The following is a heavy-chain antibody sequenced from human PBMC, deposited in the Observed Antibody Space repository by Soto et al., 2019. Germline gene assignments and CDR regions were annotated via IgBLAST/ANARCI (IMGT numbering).Heavy chain of an antibody. D-gene: IGHD2-15*01. CDR2: IKQDGSEK. CDR3: AGGTGWIFDY. Sequence: GGSLRLSCSASGFTFSSYWMTWVRQAPGKGLEWVANIKQDGSEKYYVDSVKGRFTISRDNAKNSLYLQMDSLRAEDTAVYYCAGGTGWIFDYWGQGTLVTVSS. J-gene: IGHJ4*02. V-gene: IGHV3-7*01. CDR1: GFTFSSYW.